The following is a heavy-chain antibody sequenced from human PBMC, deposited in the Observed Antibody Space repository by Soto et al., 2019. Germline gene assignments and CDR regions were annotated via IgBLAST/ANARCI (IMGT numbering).Heavy chain of an antibody. CDR3: AKSIPAAGSKYYFYYGMDV. Sequence: EVQLLESGGGLVQPGGSLRLSCAASGFTFSSYAMSWVRQAPGKGLEWVSVISASGASTYYADSVKGRFTIFRDNSKNTLYMQMNSLRAEDTAVYYCAKSIPAAGSKYYFYYGMDVWGQGTTVTVS. CDR1: GFTFSSYA. D-gene: IGHD6-13*01. CDR2: ISASGAST. V-gene: IGHV3-23*01. J-gene: IGHJ6*02.